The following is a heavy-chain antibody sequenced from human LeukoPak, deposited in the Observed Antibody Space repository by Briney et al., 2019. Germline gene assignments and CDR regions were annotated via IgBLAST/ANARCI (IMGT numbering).Heavy chain of an antibody. Sequence: GGSLRLSCVASGFTFSSYSMNGVRQAPGKGLEWVSYISTTGSTIYYADSVKGRFTISRDNAKNSLYLQMNSLRDEDTAVYYCARDRSSSGYYPFDYWGQGTLVTVSS. D-gene: IGHD3-22*01. V-gene: IGHV3-48*02. J-gene: IGHJ4*02. CDR2: ISTTGSTI. CDR3: ARDRSSSGYYPFDY. CDR1: GFTFSSYS.